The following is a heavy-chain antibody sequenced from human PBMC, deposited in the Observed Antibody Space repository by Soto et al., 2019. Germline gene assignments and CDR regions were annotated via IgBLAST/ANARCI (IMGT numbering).Heavy chain of an antibody. V-gene: IGHV4-4*02. CDR1: GVSTASHAC. CDR2: SHQSGNT. CDR3: ATRDSSRFY. J-gene: IGHJ4*02. Sequence: QFRLQGSGPGLVKPSGTRPLTSAFLGVSTASHACWTWVRQPPGKGLEWIGESHQSGNTNYNSSLESRVTISVDKSKNQFSLKLSSVTVADTAVYYCATRDSSRFYWGQGTLVTVSS. D-gene: IGHD6-13*01.